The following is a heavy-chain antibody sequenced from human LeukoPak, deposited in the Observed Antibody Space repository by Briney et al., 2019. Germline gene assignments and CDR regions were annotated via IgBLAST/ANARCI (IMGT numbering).Heavy chain of an antibody. CDR3: ARDTTIFGVVLVSLDY. Sequence: PSETLSLTCAVYGGSFSGYYWSWIRQPPGKGLEWIGEINHSGSTNYNPSLKSRVTISVDTSKNQFSLKLSSVTAADTAVYYCARDTTIFGVVLVSLDYWGQGTLVTVSS. D-gene: IGHD3-3*01. CDR1: GGSFSGYY. CDR2: INHSGST. V-gene: IGHV4-34*01. J-gene: IGHJ4*02.